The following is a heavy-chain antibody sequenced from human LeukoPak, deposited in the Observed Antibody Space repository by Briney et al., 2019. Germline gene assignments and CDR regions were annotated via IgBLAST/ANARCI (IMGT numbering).Heavy chain of an antibody. J-gene: IGHJ4*02. CDR2: ISSGGTTI. V-gene: IGHV3-48*03. CDR3: AREGRSGFDSGNS. CDR1: GFTFSSYE. D-gene: IGHD5-12*01. Sequence: PGGSLRLSCVASGFTFSSYEMNWVRQAPGKGLEWVSYISSGGTTIDYADSVKGRFTISRDNAKDSLYLQMNSLRAEDTAVHCCAREGRSGFDSGNSWGQGTLVTVSS.